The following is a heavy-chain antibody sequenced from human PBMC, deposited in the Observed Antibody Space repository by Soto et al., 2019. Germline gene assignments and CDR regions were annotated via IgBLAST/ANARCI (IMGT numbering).Heavy chain of an antibody. Sequence: ASVKVSCKASGYTFTSYYMHWVRQAPGQGLEWMGIINPSGGSTSYAQKFQGRVTMTRDTSTSTVYMELSSLRSEDTAVYYCARSRIVVVVAASRNYYYGMDVWGQGTTVTVSS. J-gene: IGHJ6*02. CDR1: GYTFTSYY. CDR2: INPSGGST. D-gene: IGHD2-15*01. V-gene: IGHV1-46*03. CDR3: ARSRIVVVVAASRNYYYGMDV.